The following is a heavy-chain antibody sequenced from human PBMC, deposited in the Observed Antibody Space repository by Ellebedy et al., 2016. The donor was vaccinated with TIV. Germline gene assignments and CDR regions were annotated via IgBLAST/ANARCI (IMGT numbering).Heavy chain of an antibody. V-gene: IGHV3-30*03. CDR2: ISYDGSDK. Sequence: GESLKISCAASGFTFSSFGMHWVRQAPGKGLEWVAVISYDGSDKYYADSVKGRFTISRHISKNTLYLQMNSLRAEDTAVYYCARGRSSGYYDYWGQGTLVTVSS. J-gene: IGHJ4*02. CDR3: ARGRSSGYYDY. D-gene: IGHD3-22*01. CDR1: GFTFSSFG.